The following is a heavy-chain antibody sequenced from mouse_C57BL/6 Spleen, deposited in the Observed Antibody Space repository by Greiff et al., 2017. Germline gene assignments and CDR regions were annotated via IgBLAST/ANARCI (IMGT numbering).Heavy chain of an antibody. CDR2: FYPYNGVS. Sequence: EVQGVESGPALVKPGASVKISCKASGYSFTGYYMHWVKQSHGNILDWIGYFYPYNGVSSYNQKFKGKATLTVDKSSSTAYMELRSLTSEDSAVYYCAIYYDYGGFAYWGQGTLVTVSA. D-gene: IGHD2-4*01. CDR1: GYSFTGYY. J-gene: IGHJ3*01. CDR3: AIYYDYGGFAY. V-gene: IGHV1-31*01.